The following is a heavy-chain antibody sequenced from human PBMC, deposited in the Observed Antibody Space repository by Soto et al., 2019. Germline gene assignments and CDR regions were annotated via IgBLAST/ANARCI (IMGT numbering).Heavy chain of an antibody. CDR2: ISYDGSNK. Sequence: GGSLRLSCAASGFTFSSYGMHWVRQAPGKGLEWVAVISYDGSNKYYADSVKGRFTISRDNSKNTLYLQMNSLRAEDTAVYYCAKDHFDYWGQGTLVTVSS. CDR3: AKDHFDY. CDR1: GFTFSSYG. V-gene: IGHV3-30*18. J-gene: IGHJ4*02.